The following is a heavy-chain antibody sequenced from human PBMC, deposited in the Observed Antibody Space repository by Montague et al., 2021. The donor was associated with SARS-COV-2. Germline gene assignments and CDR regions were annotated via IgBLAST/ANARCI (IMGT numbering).Heavy chain of an antibody. J-gene: IGHJ4*02. CDR3: ARDDFRIAAGVFDY. CDR1: GFPFSSYS. D-gene: IGHD6-13*01. Sequence: SLRLSCAASGFPFSSYSMNWVRQAPGKGLEWVSSISSSSSYIYYADSVKGRFTISRDNAKNTLYLQMNSLRAEDTAVYYCARDDFRIAAGVFDYWGQGTLVTVSS. V-gene: IGHV3-21*01. CDR2: ISSSSSYI.